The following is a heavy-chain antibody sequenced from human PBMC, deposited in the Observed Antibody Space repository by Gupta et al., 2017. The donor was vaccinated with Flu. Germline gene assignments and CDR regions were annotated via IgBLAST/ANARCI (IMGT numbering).Heavy chain of an antibody. D-gene: IGHD1-1*01. CDR3: AKGANWAFEI. V-gene: IGHV3-23*01. CDR2: ISGSGSNT. J-gene: IGHJ3*02. CDR1: GFTFRRRV. Sequence: EVQLLESGGGLAQPGGSLSLSCASSGFTFRRRVLRWVRQAPGKGLEWVSTISGSGSNTYYADSVKGRFTISGDSSKKTVYLQMNSLRAEDTAVYYCAKGANWAFEIWGQGTMVTVSS.